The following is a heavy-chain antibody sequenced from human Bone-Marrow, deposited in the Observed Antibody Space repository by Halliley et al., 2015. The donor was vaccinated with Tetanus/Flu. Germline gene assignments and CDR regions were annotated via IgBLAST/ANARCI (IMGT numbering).Heavy chain of an antibody. Sequence: WIGYIFHSGSPYYNPSLESRVPISMDISKNQFSLKLSSLTAADTAIYYCARNQGDFPNWFDPWGQGTVVTVSS. D-gene: IGHD2-21*02. CDR3: ARNQGDFPNWFDP. CDR2: IFHSGSP. J-gene: IGHJ5*02. V-gene: IGHV4-30-2*01.